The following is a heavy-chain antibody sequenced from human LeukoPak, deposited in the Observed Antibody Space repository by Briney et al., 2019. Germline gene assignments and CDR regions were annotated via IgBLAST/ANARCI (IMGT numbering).Heavy chain of an antibody. CDR1: GFTFSSYS. Sequence: GSLRLSCAASGFTFSSYSMNWVRQAPGKGLEWVSAISGSGGSTYYADSVKGRFTISRDNSKNTLYLQMNSLRAEDTAVYYCAKLFGEFYYYYYGMDVWGQGTTVTVSS. CDR3: AKLFGEFYYYYYGMDV. D-gene: IGHD3-10*02. V-gene: IGHV3-23*01. J-gene: IGHJ6*02. CDR2: ISGSGGST.